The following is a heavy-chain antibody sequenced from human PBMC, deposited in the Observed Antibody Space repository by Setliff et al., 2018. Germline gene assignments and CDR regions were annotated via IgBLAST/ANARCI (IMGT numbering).Heavy chain of an antibody. CDR3: ARHTGTAWVDWFDP. Sequence: GASVKVSCKASGGTFSSYAIRWVRQAPGQGLEWMGGIIPILGIANYAQKFQGRVTITADKSTSTAYMELRSLRSDDTAVYYCARHTGTAWVDWFDPWGQGTLVTVSS. J-gene: IGHJ5*02. V-gene: IGHV1-69*10. D-gene: IGHD1-1*01. CDR1: GGTFSSYA. CDR2: IIPILGIA.